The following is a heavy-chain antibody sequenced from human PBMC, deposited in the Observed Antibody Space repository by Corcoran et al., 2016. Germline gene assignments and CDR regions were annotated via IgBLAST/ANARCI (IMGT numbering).Heavy chain of an antibody. D-gene: IGHD3-10*01. J-gene: IGHJ4*02. V-gene: IGHV4-39*07. Sequence: QLQLQESGPGLLKPSETLSLTCTVSGGSISSSAYFWGWIRQPPGKGLEWIGSIYYSGSTYYNPSLKSRVTISGDTSKNQFSLKVSSVTAADTAVYFCAIVGTRELWLYYYFGYWGQGTLVTVSS. CDR2: IYYSGST. CDR1: GGSISSSAYF. CDR3: AIVGTRELWLYYYFGY.